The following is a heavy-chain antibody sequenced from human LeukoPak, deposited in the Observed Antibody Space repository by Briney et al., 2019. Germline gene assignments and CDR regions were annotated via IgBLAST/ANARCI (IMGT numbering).Heavy chain of an antibody. J-gene: IGHJ4*02. CDR1: GFSVTNNY. CDR3: ARGDGYNLFDY. V-gene: IGHV3-53*01. CDR2: FYVGGAT. Sequence: GSLRLSCAVSGFSVTNNYMSWVRQAPGKGLEWVSVFYVGGATYYADSVKGRFTISRDNSENTLYLQMKSLRAEDTAVYYCARGDGYNLFDYWGQGTLVTVSS. D-gene: IGHD5-24*01.